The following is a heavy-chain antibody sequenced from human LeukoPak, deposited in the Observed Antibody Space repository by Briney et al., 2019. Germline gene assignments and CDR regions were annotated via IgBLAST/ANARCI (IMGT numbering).Heavy chain of an antibody. J-gene: IGHJ4*02. CDR2: INHSGST. V-gene: IGHV4-34*01. Sequence: PSEALSLTCAVYGGSFSGYYWSWIRQPPGKGLEWIGEINHSGSTNYNPSLKSRVTISVDTSKNQFSLKLSSVTAADTAVYYCARVFLAGEDSSGGTHNFDYWGQGTLVTVSS. CDR3: ARVFLAGEDSSGGTHNFDY. D-gene: IGHD3-22*01. CDR1: GGSFSGYY.